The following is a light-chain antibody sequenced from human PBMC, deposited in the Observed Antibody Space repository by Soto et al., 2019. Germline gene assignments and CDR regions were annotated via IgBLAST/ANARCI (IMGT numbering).Light chain of an antibody. CDR1: QSVTSTY. Sequence: EIGLTQSPGTLSLSPGERATLSCRASQSVTSTYLGWYQQKPGQAPSLLIYGASSRATGIPDRFSGSGSGTDFTLTLSRLEPEDFAAYYCQQYVSPPITFGQGTRLEIK. V-gene: IGKV3-20*01. CDR3: QQYVSPPIT. CDR2: GAS. J-gene: IGKJ5*01.